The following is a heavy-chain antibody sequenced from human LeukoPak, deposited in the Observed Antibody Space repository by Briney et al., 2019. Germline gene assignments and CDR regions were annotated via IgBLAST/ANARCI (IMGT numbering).Heavy chain of an antibody. J-gene: IGHJ4*02. D-gene: IGHD3-10*01. CDR1: GFSFSNYG. CDR3: AKGYGSGSYSVDY. CDR2: ISYDGSNK. V-gene: IGHV3-30*18. Sequence: GGSLRLSCAASGFSFSNYGMHWVRQAPGKGLEWVAFISYDGSNKYYGDSVKGRFTISRDNSKNTLYLQMNSLRPEDTAVFYCAKGYGSGSYSVDYWGQGTLVTVSS.